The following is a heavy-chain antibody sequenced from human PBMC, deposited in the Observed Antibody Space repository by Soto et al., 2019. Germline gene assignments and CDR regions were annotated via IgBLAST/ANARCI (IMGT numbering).Heavy chain of an antibody. CDR1: GLIFSNYG. CDR3: ARDDYYDTSGYLALFDY. D-gene: IGHD3-22*01. V-gene: IGHV3-33*01. J-gene: IGHJ4*02. CDR2: IWYDGSNK. Sequence: GGSLRLSCAASGLIFSNYGMHWVRQAPGKGLEWVAVIWYDGSNKYYADSVKGRFTISRDNAKNSLYLQMNSLRDEDTAVYYCARDDYYDTSGYLALFDYWGQGTLVTVSS.